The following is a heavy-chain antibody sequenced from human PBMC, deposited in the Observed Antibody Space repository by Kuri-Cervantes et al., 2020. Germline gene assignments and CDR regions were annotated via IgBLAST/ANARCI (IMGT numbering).Heavy chain of an antibody. J-gene: IGHJ4*02. CDR2: INWNGGST. CDR1: GFTFDDYG. V-gene: IGHV3-20*04. D-gene: IGHD6-13*01. Sequence: GESLKISCAASGFTFDDYGMSWVRQAPGKGLEWVSGINWNGGSTGYADSVKGRFTISRDNAKNSLYLQMNSLRAEDTAVYYCARGRIAAAGTLFDYWGQGTLVTVSS. CDR3: ARGRIAAAGTLFDY.